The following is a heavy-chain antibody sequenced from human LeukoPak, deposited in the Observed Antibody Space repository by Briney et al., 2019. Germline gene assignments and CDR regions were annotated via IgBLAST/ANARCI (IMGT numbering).Heavy chain of an antibody. CDR3: AKSTYGAVDY. CDR1: GFTFDDYA. V-gene: IGHV3-43*02. Sequence: GGSLRLSCAASGFTFDDYAMHWVRQAPGKGLEWVSLISGDGGSTYYADSVKGRFTISRDNSKNSLYLQMNSLRTEDTALCYCAKSTYGAVDYWGQGTLVTVSS. D-gene: IGHD4-17*01. J-gene: IGHJ4*02. CDR2: ISGDGGST.